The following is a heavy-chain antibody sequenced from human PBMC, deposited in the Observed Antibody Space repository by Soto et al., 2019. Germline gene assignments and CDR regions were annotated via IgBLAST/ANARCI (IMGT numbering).Heavy chain of an antibody. J-gene: IGHJ4*02. V-gene: IGHV4-38-2*01. CDR2: IYHSGST. D-gene: IGHD1-26*01. Sequence: VTCAVSGYSISSGYYWGWIRQPPGKGLEWIGSIYHSGSTYYNPSLKSRVTISVDTSKNQFSLKLSSVTAADTAVYYCARVIGYSGNFFDYWGQGTLVTVSS. CDR1: GYSISSGYY. CDR3: ARVIGYSGNFFDY.